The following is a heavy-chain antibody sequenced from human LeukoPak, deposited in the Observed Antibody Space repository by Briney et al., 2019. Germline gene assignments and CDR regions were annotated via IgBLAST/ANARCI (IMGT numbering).Heavy chain of an antibody. V-gene: IGHV3-66*01. D-gene: IGHD6-6*01. J-gene: IGHJ4*02. CDR3: TTGGEYSSSSGYGHDH. CDR2: FYSGGDT. CDR1: GFTVSTNY. Sequence: GGSLRLSCAASGFTVSTNYMSWIRPAPGKGPECVSVFYSGGDTYYADSVKGRFTISRNSSKTTLCLQMNSLRAEDTAVYYCTTGGEYSSSSGYGHDHWGQGTLVTVSS.